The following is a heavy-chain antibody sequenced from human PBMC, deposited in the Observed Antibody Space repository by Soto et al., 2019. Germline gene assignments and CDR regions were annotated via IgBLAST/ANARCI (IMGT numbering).Heavy chain of an antibody. CDR3: ARDSGYGDYESDY. CDR1: GYTFTGYY. V-gene: IGHV1-2*02. D-gene: IGHD4-17*01. J-gene: IGHJ4*02. Sequence: ASVKVSCKASGYTFTGYYMHWVRQAPGQGLEWMGWINPNSGGTNYAQKFQGRVTMTRDTSISTAYMELSRLRSDDTAVYYCARDSGYGDYESDYWGQGTLVTVSS. CDR2: INPNSGGT.